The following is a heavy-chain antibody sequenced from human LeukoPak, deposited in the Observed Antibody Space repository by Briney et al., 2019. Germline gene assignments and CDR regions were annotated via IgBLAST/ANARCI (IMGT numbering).Heavy chain of an antibody. Sequence: GASVKVSCKASGYTFTSYYMHWVRQAPGQGLEWMGIINPSGGSTSYAQKFQGRVTMTRDMSTSTVYMELSGLRSEDTAVYYCARAKARRITMIVVVPGAFDIWGQGTMVTVSS. CDR2: INPSGGST. V-gene: IGHV1-46*01. CDR1: GYTFTSYY. CDR3: ARAKARRITMIVVVPGAFDI. D-gene: IGHD3-22*01. J-gene: IGHJ3*02.